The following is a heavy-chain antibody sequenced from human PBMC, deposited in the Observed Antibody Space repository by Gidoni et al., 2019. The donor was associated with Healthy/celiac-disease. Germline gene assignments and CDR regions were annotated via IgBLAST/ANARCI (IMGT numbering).Heavy chain of an antibody. CDR1: GFTFSSYG. D-gene: IGHD5-18*01. J-gene: IGHJ4*02. CDR3: AKGQRGYSLLDY. V-gene: IGHV3-30*18. CDR2: ISYDGSNK. Sequence: QVQLVESGGGVVQPGRSLRLSCAASGFTFSSYGMHWVRQAPGKGLEWVAVISYDGSNKYYADSVKGRFTISRDNSKNTLYLQMNSLRAEDTAVYYCAKGQRGYSLLDYWGQGTLVTVSS.